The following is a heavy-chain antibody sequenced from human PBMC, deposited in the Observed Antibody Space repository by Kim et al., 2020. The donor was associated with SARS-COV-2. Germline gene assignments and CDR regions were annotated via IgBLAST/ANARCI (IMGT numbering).Heavy chain of an antibody. V-gene: IGHV3-7*04. CDR1: GFTFSRYW. D-gene: IGHD3-10*01. Sequence: GGSLRLSCAASGFTFSRYWMSWVRQAPGKGLEWVANIKEDGSDKHYVDSVKGRFTISRDNAKNSLYLQMNSLRAEDSAVYYCAKETFYYGDWGQGTLVT. CDR2: IKEDGSDK. J-gene: IGHJ4*02. CDR3: AKETFYYGD.